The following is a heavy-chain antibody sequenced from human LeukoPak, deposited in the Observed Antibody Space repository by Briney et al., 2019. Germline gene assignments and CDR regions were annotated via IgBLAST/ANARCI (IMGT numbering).Heavy chain of an antibody. V-gene: IGHV3-9*01. Sequence: GRSLRLSCAASGFTFDDYAMHRVRQAPGKGLEWVSGISWNSGSIGYADSVKGRFTISRDNAKNSLYLQMNSLRAEDTALYYCAKGIAAAGHYYYYGMDVWGQGTTVTVSS. CDR1: GFTFDDYA. D-gene: IGHD6-13*01. CDR3: AKGIAAAGHYYYYGMDV. J-gene: IGHJ6*02. CDR2: ISWNSGSI.